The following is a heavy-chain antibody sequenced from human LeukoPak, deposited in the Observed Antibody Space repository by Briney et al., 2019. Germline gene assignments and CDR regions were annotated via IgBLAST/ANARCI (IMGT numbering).Heavy chain of an antibody. D-gene: IGHD6-13*01. J-gene: IGHJ4*02. CDR1: GFTFSSYG. V-gene: IGHV3-30*18. Sequence: PGRSLRLSCAASGFTFSSYGMHWVRQAPGKGLEWVAVISYDGSNKYYADSVKGRFTISRDNSKNTLYLQMNSLRAEDTAVYYCAKEYRASSSWYVATGNYFDYWGQGTLVTVSS. CDR3: AKEYRASSSWYVATGNYFDY. CDR2: ISYDGSNK.